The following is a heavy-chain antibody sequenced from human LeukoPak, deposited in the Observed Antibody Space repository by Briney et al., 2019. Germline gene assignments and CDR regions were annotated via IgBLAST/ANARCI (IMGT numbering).Heavy chain of an antibody. CDR2: ISGSSGRT. CDR1: GFTFSSYA. V-gene: IGHV3-23*01. Sequence: GGSLRLSCVASGFTFSSYAMTWVRQAPGKGLEWVSGISGSSGRTYYADSVKGRFTISRDNSKNTLYLQMNSLRAEDTAVYYCARDPTPDGYGGTQDYWGQGTLVTVSS. D-gene: IGHD4-23*01. CDR3: ARDPTPDGYGGTQDY. J-gene: IGHJ4*02.